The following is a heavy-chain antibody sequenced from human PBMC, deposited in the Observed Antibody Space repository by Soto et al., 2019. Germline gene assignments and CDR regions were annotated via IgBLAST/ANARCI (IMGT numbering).Heavy chain of an antibody. CDR3: ASGYCSGGSCFDGFDP. Sequence: QLQLQESGSGLVKPSQTLSLTCAVSGGSISSGGYSWSWIRQPPGKGLELIGYIYHSGSTYYNPSLKSRVTISVDRSKNQFSLKLSSVTAADTAVYYCASGYCSGGSCFDGFDPWGQGTLVTVSS. J-gene: IGHJ5*02. CDR1: GGSISSGGYS. D-gene: IGHD2-15*01. V-gene: IGHV4-30-2*01. CDR2: IYHSGST.